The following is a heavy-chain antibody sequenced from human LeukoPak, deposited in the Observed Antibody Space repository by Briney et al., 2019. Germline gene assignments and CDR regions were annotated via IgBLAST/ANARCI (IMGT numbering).Heavy chain of an antibody. D-gene: IGHD3-16*01. V-gene: IGHV3-21*01. CDR1: GFTFSNDD. Sequence: GGSLRLSCAASGFTFSNDDMNWVRQAPGKGLEWVSSISSSSSYIYYADSVKGRFTISRDNAKNSLYLQMNSLRAEDTAVYYCASALASSWAFDIWGQGTMVTV. CDR3: ASALASSWAFDI. CDR2: ISSSSSYI. J-gene: IGHJ3*02.